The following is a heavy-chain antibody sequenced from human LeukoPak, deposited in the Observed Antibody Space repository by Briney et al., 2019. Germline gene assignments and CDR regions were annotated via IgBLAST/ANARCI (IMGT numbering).Heavy chain of an antibody. V-gene: IGHV3-21*04. D-gene: IGHD5-12*01. J-gene: IGHJ4*02. CDR3: ARGRIYSGYDALGY. CDR2: ISGSSSYI. CDR1: GFTFSSYS. Sequence: GVLRLSCAASGFTFSSYSLNWVRQAPGKGLEWVSSISGSSSYIYYADSVKGRFTISRDNAKKLMYLQMNSLKSEDTAVYYCARGRIYSGYDALGYWGQGTRVTVSS.